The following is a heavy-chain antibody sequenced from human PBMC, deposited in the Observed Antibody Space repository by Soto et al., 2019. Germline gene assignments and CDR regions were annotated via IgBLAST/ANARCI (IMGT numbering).Heavy chain of an antibody. J-gene: IGHJ4*02. CDR1: GYTFTSYD. D-gene: IGHD5-18*01. CDR3: ARGGYSYGVFDY. Sequence: ASVKVSCKASGYTFTSYDINWMRQATGQGLEWMGWMDPNSGNTGYAQKFQGRVTMTRNTSISTAYMELSSLRSEDTAVYYCARGGYSYGVFDYWGQGTLVTVSS. V-gene: IGHV1-8*01. CDR2: MDPNSGNT.